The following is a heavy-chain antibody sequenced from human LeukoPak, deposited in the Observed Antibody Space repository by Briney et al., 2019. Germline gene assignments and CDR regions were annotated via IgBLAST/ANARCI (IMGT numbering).Heavy chain of an antibody. CDR3: TTDAGYNSRWYNW. D-gene: IGHD6-13*01. V-gene: IGHV3-15*01. Sequence: GGSLRLSCAASGFTFTNAWMSWVRQAPGKGLEWVGRIKSKSDGGTIEYGAPVKGRFTISRDGSKNTLYLQMNSLKAEDTAVYYCTTDAGYNSRWYNWWGQGTLVTVSS. CDR1: GFTFTNAW. CDR2: IKSKSDGGTI. J-gene: IGHJ4*02.